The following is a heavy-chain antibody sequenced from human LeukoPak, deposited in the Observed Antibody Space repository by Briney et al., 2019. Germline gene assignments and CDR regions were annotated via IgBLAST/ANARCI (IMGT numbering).Heavy chain of an antibody. V-gene: IGHV4-59*01. D-gene: IGHD5-12*01. CDR1: GGSISSYY. CDR2: IYYSGST. CDR3: TRTEGGATFDY. Sequence: PSETLSLTCTVSGGSISSYYWSWTRQPPGKGLEWIGYIYYSGSTNYNPSLKSRVTISVDTSKNQFSLKLSSVTAADTAVYYCTRTEGGATFDYWGQGTLVTVSS. J-gene: IGHJ4*02.